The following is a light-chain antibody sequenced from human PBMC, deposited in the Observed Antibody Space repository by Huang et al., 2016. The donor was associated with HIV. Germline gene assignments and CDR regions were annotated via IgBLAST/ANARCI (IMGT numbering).Light chain of an antibody. CDR3: QQYNNWPTWT. CDR1: QSVSSN. CDR2: GAS. Sequence: EIVMTQSPATLSVSPGERATLTCRASQSVSSNLAWYQQKPGRATRLLILGASTRATGIPARFSGSGSGTEFTLTISSLQSEDFAIYYCQQYNNWPTWTFGQGTEVEIK. J-gene: IGKJ1*01. V-gene: IGKV3-15*01.